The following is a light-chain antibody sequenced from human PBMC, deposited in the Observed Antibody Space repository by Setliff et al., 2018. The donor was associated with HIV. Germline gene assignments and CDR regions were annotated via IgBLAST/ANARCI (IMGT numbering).Light chain of an antibody. CDR2: DVT. J-gene: IGLJ2*01. V-gene: IGLV2-14*03. CDR1: SSDVGGYNY. Sequence: QSALTQPASVSGSPGQSITISCTGTSSDVGGYNYVSWYQQHPGKVPKLLIYDVTNRASGVSNRFSGSKSGNTASLTISGLQAEDEADYYCSSYTSSSTPVFGGGTKVTVL. CDR3: SSYTSSSTPV.